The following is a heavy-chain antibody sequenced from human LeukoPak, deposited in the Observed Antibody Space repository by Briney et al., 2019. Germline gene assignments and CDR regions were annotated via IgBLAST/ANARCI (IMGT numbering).Heavy chain of an antibody. J-gene: IGHJ4*02. CDR2: IYPRDGST. D-gene: IGHD6-19*01. V-gene: IGHV1-46*01. Sequence: ASVKVSCKASGYTFTSNYIHWVRQAPGQGLEWMGMIYPRDGSTSYAQKFQGRVTITADESTSTAYMELSSLRSEDTAVYYCASLIAVAGTPFDYWGQGTLVTVSS. CDR3: ASLIAVAGTPFDY. CDR1: GYTFTSNY.